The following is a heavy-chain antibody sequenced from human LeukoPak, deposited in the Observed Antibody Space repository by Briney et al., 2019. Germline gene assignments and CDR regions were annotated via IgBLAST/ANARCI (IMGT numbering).Heavy chain of an antibody. CDR3: AKGGLWFGEPPRG. CDR1: GFTFSSYG. J-gene: IGHJ4*02. CDR2: IRYDGSNK. V-gene: IGHV3-30*02. Sequence: GGSLRLPCAASGFTFSSYGMHWVRQAPGKGLEWVAFIRYDGSNKYYADSVKGRFTISRDNSKNTLYLQMNSLRAEDTAVYYCAKGGLWFGEPPRGWGQGTLVTVSS. D-gene: IGHD3-10*01.